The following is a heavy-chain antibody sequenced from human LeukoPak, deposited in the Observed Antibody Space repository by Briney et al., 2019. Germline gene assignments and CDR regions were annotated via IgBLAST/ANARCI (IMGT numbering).Heavy chain of an antibody. CDR1: GFSLSSYG. Sequence: GGTLTLSCVPSGFSLSSYGMSWVRQAPGRGREWVSSISGCGGSTYHPDFGKGPFTISRDKSKNTLYLQMNSLRAQGPALYLCAKAGLSYWYSRGWYFVYWGEGTLVTVSS. D-gene: IGHD6-19*01. J-gene: IGHJ4*02. CDR2: ISGCGGST. CDR3: AKAGLSYWYSRGWYFVY. V-gene: IGHV3-23*01.